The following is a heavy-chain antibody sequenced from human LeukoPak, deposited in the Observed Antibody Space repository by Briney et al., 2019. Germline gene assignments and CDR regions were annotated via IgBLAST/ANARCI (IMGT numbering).Heavy chain of an antibody. J-gene: IGHJ4*02. CDR1: GYRFTNYW. CDR2: IYPGDSGT. CDR3: ARRRDLYSGSYYPFDY. Sequence: GESLKISCKGSGYRFTNYWIGWVRQMPGEGLEWMGIIYPGDSGTRYSPSFQGQVTISADKSISTAYLQWSSLKASDTAMYYCARRRDLYSGSYYPFDYWGQGTLVTVSS. D-gene: IGHD1-26*01. V-gene: IGHV5-51*01.